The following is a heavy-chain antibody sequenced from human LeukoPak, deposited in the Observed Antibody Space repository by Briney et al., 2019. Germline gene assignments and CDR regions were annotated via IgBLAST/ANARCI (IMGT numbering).Heavy chain of an antibody. V-gene: IGHV3-23*01. CDR2: ISGSGGST. J-gene: IGHJ4*02. D-gene: IGHD3-3*01. Sequence: GGSLRLSCAASGFTFSSYGMHWVRQAPGKGLEWVSAISGSGGSTYYADSVKGRFTISRDNSKNTLYLQMNSLRAEDTAVYYCAKRDFDFWSGYYTTLDYWGQGTLVTVSS. CDR1: GFTFSSYG. CDR3: AKRDFDFWSGYYTTLDY.